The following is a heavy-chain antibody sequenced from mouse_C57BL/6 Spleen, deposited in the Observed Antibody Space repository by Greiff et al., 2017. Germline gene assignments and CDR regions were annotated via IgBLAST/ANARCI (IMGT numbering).Heavy chain of an antibody. Sequence: QVTLKVSGPGILQPSQTLSLTCSFSGFSLSTFGMGVGWIRQPSGKGLEWLAHIWWDDDKYYNPALKSRLTISKDTSKNQVFLKIANVDTADTATYYCARIVLGNYSSYWYFDVWGTGTTVTVSS. CDR2: IWWDDDK. J-gene: IGHJ1*03. CDR3: ARIVLGNYSSYWYFDV. D-gene: IGHD2-1*01. V-gene: IGHV8-8*01. CDR1: GFSLSTFGMG.